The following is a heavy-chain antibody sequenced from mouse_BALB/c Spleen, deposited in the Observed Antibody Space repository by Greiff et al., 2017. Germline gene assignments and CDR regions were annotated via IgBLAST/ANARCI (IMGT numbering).Heavy chain of an antibody. D-gene: IGHD2-2*01. V-gene: IGHV5-17*02. CDR1: GFTFSSFG. Sequence: DVKLVESGGGLVQPGGSRKLSCAASGFTFSSFGMHWVRQAPEKGLEWVAYISSGSSTIYYADTVKGRFTISRDNPKNTLFLQMTSLRSEDTAMYYCARGLRRNFDYWGQGTTLTVSS. CDR3: ARGLRRNFDY. CDR2: ISSGSSTI. J-gene: IGHJ2*01.